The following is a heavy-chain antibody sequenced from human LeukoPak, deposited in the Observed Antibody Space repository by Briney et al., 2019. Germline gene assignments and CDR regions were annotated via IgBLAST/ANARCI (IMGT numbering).Heavy chain of an antibody. Sequence: SETLSLTCAVYGGSFSGYYWSWIRQPPGKGLEWIGEINHSGSTNYNPSLKSRVTISVDTSKNQFSLKLSSVTAADTAVYYCARGRSSGWFDYCGQGNQENVSS. CDR1: GGSFSGYY. V-gene: IGHV4-34*01. CDR2: INHSGST. D-gene: IGHD6-19*01. J-gene: IGHJ5*01. CDR3: ARGRSSGWFDY.